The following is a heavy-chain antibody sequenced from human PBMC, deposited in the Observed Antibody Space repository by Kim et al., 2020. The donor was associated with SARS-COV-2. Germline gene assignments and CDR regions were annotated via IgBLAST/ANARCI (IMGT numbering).Heavy chain of an antibody. Sequence: ASVKVSCNISGYILTELSMNWVRQAPGKGLEWMGGFDPENDETIYAQKFQGRVTMTEDSSTDTAYLELSSLRTEDTAVYYCATVRYYYDRTGYWTYWGQGTLVTVSS. J-gene: IGHJ4*02. CDR1: GYILTELS. V-gene: IGHV1-24*01. CDR2: FDPENDET. D-gene: IGHD3-22*01. CDR3: ATVRYYYDRTGYWTY.